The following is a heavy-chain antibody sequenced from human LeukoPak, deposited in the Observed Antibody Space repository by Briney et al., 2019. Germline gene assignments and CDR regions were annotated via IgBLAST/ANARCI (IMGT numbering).Heavy chain of an antibody. D-gene: IGHD6-13*01. Sequence: GGSLRLSCAASGFTFSNYAMSWVRQAPGKGLEWVSVIYSGGSTYYADSVKGRFTISRHNSKNTLYLQMNSLRAEDTAVYYCARGTIAAAGPYYYYYYGMDVWGQGTTVTVSS. CDR1: GFTFSNYA. J-gene: IGHJ6*02. CDR2: IYSGGST. CDR3: ARGTIAAAGPYYYYYYGMDV. V-gene: IGHV3-53*04.